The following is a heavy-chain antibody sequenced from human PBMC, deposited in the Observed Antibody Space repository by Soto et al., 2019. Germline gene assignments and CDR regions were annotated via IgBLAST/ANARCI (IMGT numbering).Heavy chain of an antibody. V-gene: IGHV3-30-3*01. J-gene: IGHJ4*02. CDR2: ISYDGSNK. Sequence: QVQLVESGGGVVQPGRSLRLSCAASGFTFSSYAMHWVRQAPGKGLEWVAVISYDGSNKYYADSVKGRFTISRDNSTNPQDLQMNSLRAEDTTVYYCTRGYVGSRWALDYWGQGPLVTVSS. D-gene: IGHD6-13*01. CDR1: GFTFSSYA. CDR3: TRGYVGSRWALDY.